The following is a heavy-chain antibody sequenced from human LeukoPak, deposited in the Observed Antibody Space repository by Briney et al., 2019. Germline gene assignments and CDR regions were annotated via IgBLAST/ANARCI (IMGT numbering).Heavy chain of an antibody. J-gene: IGHJ4*02. D-gene: IGHD2-2*01. CDR2: INSDGSWT. CDR1: GNYW. V-gene: IGHV3-74*01. Sequence: GGSLSLSCAASGNYWMHWVRQAPGKGLVWVSHINSDGSWTSYADSVKGRFTISKDNAKNTVYLQMNNLRAEDTAVYYCVSFYETYWGRGTLVTVSS. CDR3: VSFYETY.